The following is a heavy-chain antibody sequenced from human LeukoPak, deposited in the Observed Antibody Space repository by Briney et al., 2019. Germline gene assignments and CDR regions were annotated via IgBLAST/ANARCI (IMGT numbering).Heavy chain of an antibody. CDR3: AKSGGYSYAQLLSYDY. D-gene: IGHD5-18*01. V-gene: IGHV3-9*01. CDR2: ISWNSGSI. J-gene: IGHJ4*02. Sequence: GGSLRLSCAASGFTFDDYAMHWVRHAPGKGLEWVSGISWNSGSIGYADSVKGRFTISRDNAKNSLYLQMNSLRAEDTALYYCAKSGGYSYAQLLSYDYWGQGTLVTVSS. CDR1: GFTFDDYA.